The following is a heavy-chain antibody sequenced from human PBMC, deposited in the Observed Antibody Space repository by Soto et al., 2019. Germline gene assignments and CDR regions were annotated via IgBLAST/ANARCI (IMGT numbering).Heavy chain of an antibody. V-gene: IGHV1-2*02. CDR3: ARRLGGGGDYFYGMDV. CDR1: GYTFTDYY. CDR2: INPRSGGT. Sequence: QVHLVQSGAEVKKPGASVKVSCKTSGYTFTDYYIHWMRQVPGQGPEWMGWINPRSGGTNYAKKFRGVITLASDASISTRFLELRRLRSDDTAVYYCARRLGGGGDYFYGMDVWGQGTAVTVSS. D-gene: IGHD3-10*01. J-gene: IGHJ6*02.